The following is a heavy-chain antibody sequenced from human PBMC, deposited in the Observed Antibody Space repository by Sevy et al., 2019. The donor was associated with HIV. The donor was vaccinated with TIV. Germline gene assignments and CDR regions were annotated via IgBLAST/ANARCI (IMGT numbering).Heavy chain of an antibody. CDR2: ISGSTIDT. CDR3: AKDRTYSLSWYYLDH. CDR1: GFTFGNYA. V-gene: IGHV3-23*01. Sequence: GGSLRLSCAASGFTFGNYAMNWVRQAPGKGLEWVSSISGSTIDTSYADSGKGRFTISRDNSQNTLYLEMNRLRAEETSVYYFAKDRTYSLSWYYLDHWGQGTLVTVSS. J-gene: IGHJ4*02. D-gene: IGHD6-13*01.